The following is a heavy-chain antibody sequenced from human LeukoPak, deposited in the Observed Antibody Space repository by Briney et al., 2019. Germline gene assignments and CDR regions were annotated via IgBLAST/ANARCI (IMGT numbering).Heavy chain of an antibody. CDR2: ISAYNGNT. Sequence: ASVKVSCKTSGYTFTSYSINWVRQAPGQGLEWMGWISAYNGNTNYAQKLQGRVTMTTDTSTSTAYMELRSLRSDDTAVYYCARMDSIRPKRAFDIWGQGTMVTVSS. V-gene: IGHV1-18*01. J-gene: IGHJ3*02. CDR1: GYTFTSYS. D-gene: IGHD3-22*01. CDR3: ARMDSIRPKRAFDI.